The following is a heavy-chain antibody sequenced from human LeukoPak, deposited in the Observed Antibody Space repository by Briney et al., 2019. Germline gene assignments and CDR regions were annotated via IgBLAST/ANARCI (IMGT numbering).Heavy chain of an antibody. CDR2: ISSSGSTI. D-gene: IGHD3-10*01. V-gene: IGHV3-48*03. J-gene: IGHJ4*02. Sequence: PGGTLRLSCAASGFTFSSYEMNWVRQAPGKGLEWVSYISSSGSTIYYADSVKGRFTISRDNSKNTLYLQMNSLRAEDTAVYYCAKDVLVYGSGSYFHYWGQGTLVTVSS. CDR3: AKDVLVYGSGSYFHY. CDR1: GFTFSSYE.